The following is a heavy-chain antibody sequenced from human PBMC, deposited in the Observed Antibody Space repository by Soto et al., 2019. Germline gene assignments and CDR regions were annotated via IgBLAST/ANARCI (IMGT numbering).Heavy chain of an antibody. V-gene: IGHV3-23*01. J-gene: IGHJ4*02. CDR1: GFTFSSYA. D-gene: IGHD6-6*01. CDR2: ISGSGGST. Sequence: GGSLRLSCAASGFTFSSYAMSWVRQAPGKGLEWVSAISGSGGSTYYADSVKGRFTISRDNSKNTLYLQMNSLRAEDTAVYYCARQPSSIAARRTFDYWGQGTLVTVSS. CDR3: ARQPSSIAARRTFDY.